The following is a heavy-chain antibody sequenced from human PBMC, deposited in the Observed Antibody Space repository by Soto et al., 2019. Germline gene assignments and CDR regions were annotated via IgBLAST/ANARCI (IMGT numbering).Heavy chain of an antibody. J-gene: IGHJ4*02. CDR1: GFPFSIYS. CDR3: ARSVEGHFDY. CDR2: ITSDTNTI. D-gene: IGHD6-19*01. V-gene: IGHV3-48*02. Sequence: EVQLVESGGGLVQPGGSLRLTCAASGFPFSIYSMNWVRQAPGKGLEWSSYITSDTNTIKYADSVKGPFTISRDNANNLVYLQMTSLRDEDTAVYFCARSVEGHFDYWGQGTVVTVSS.